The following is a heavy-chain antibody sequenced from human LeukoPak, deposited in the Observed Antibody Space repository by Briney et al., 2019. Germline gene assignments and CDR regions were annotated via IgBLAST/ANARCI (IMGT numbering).Heavy chain of an antibody. J-gene: IGHJ6*03. CDR3: ARAARTGNYYYYMDV. CDR1: GGSISSSSYY. V-gene: IGHV4-39*07. D-gene: IGHD3-10*01. CDR2: IYYSGST. Sequence: SETLSLTCTVSGGSISSSSYYWGWIRQPPGKGLEWIGNIYYSGSTYYNPSLESRVTISVDTSRNQFSLKPSSVTAADTAVYYCARAARTGNYYYYMDVWGKGTTVTISS.